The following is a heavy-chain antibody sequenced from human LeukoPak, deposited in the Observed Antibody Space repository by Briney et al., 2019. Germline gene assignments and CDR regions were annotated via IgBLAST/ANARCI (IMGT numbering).Heavy chain of an antibody. CDR1: GFTLSSYA. CDR2: ISVSGNT. V-gene: IGHV3-23*01. CDR3: AKNHDSNGYHTDDAFDI. D-gene: IGHD3-22*01. J-gene: IGHJ3*02. Sequence: GGSLRLSCAASGFTLSSYAMSWVRQGPGKGLEWVSAISVSGNTYHADSVKGRFTISRDSSKNTLYLQMNSLRAEDTGVYYCAKNHDSNGYHTDDAFDIWGQGTMVTVSS.